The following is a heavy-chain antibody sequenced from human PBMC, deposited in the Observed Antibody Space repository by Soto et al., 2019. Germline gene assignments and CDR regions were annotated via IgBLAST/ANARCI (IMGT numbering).Heavy chain of an antibody. CDR2: ISGSGGST. Sequence: GGSLRLSCAASGFTFSSYAMSWVRQAPGKGLEWVSAISGSGGSTYYADSVKGRFTISRDNSKNTLYLQMNSLRAEDTAVYYCAKVVITFGGVIVGDAFDIWGQGTMVTVSS. V-gene: IGHV3-23*01. D-gene: IGHD3-16*02. CDR1: GFTFSSYA. J-gene: IGHJ3*02. CDR3: AKVVITFGGVIVGDAFDI.